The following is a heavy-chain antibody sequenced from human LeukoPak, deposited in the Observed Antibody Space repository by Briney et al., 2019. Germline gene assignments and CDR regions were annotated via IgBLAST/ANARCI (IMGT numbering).Heavy chain of an antibody. CDR1: GFTLSHYA. Sequence: PGRSLRLSCTASGFTLSHYAMHWIRQAPGKGLERVAVISDDGSNKYYADSVRGRFNISRDNSKNTLYVQMNSLRVEDTAVYYCARDLYSAGWFPDFWGQGTLVTVSS. CDR2: ISDDGSNK. D-gene: IGHD6-19*01. CDR3: ARDLYSAGWFPDF. V-gene: IGHV3-30*01. J-gene: IGHJ4*02.